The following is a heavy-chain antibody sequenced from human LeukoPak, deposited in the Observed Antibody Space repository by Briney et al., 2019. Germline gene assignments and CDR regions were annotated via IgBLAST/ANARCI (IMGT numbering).Heavy chain of an antibody. J-gene: IGHJ4*02. CDR1: GFTFSSYW. CDR2: IEPDGSGK. CDR3: VTSWVRQQRDF. Sequence: PGGSLRLSCAASGFTFSSYWMSWVRQAPGKGLEWVADIEPDGSGKTYVDSVKGRFTISRDNAQQSLYLQMDTLTAEDTAVYYCVTSWVRQQRDFWGQETLVTVSS. D-gene: IGHD3-10*01. V-gene: IGHV3-7*01.